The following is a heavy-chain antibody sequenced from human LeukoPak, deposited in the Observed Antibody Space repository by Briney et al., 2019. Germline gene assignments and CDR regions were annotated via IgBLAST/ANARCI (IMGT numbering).Heavy chain of an antibody. CDR2: TLYGGSN. CDR1: SGSTDNEH. CDR3: VSLLFGGAGRGN. J-gene: IGHJ4*02. D-gene: IGHD3-3*01. V-gene: IGHV4-59*12. Sequence: PSETLSLTCSVSSGSTDNEHWCWVRQPPGKGLEWIGHTLYGGSNKFNPSLKSRVTISVDRSKNQFSLTLISVTAADTAVYYCVSLLFGGAGRGNWGQGSLVTVSS.